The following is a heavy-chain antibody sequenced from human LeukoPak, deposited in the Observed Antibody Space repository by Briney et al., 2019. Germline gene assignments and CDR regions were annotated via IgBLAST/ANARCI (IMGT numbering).Heavy chain of an antibody. V-gene: IGHV1-18*01. D-gene: IGHD5-24*01. CDR3: ARDNSVRDEAWWFNP. CDR2: ISAYNGNT. Sequence: ASVKVSCKASGYTFTSYGISWVRQAPGQGLEWMGWISAYNGNTNYAQKLQGRVTMTTDTSTSTAYMELRSLRSDDTAVYYCARDNSVRDEAWWFNPWSQGTLVTVSS. J-gene: IGHJ5*02. CDR1: GYTFTSYG.